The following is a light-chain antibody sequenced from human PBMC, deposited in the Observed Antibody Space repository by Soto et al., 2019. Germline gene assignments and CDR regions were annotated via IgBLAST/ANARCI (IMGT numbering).Light chain of an antibody. CDR2: AAS. J-gene: IGKJ1*01. CDR3: QQTNSKPWT. CDR1: QTMNNY. V-gene: IGKV1-39*01. Sequence: DIQMTQSPSSLSASVGDRVTITCRASQTMNNYLNWYQQKPGKAPKLLIYAASSLQSGVPSRFSGSGFGTDFTLTINSLQPEDFATYYCQQTNSKPWTFGQGTRVEIK.